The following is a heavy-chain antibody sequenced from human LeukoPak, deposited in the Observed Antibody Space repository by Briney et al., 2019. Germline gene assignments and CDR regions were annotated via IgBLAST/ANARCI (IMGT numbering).Heavy chain of an antibody. V-gene: IGHV3-33*01. D-gene: IGHD3-22*01. J-gene: IGHJ6*02. Sequence: GGSLRLSCAASGFTFSSYGMHWVRQAPGKGLEWVAVVWYDGSNKYYADSVKGRFTIPRDNSKNTLYLQMNSLRAEDTAVYYCARDGNYYDSSGYYYGDYYYYGMDVWGQGTTVTVSS. CDR3: ARDGNYYDSSGYYYGDYYYYGMDV. CDR1: GFTFSSYG. CDR2: VWYDGSNK.